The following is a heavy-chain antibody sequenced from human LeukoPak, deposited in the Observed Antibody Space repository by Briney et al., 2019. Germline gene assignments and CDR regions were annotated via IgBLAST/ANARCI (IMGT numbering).Heavy chain of an antibody. CDR1: GYTFTNYG. J-gene: IGHJ4*02. CDR3: TTYYDYVWGPREPFDY. V-gene: IGHV1-18*01. CDR2: ISAYNGHT. D-gene: IGHD3-16*01. Sequence: ASVKVSCKASGYTFTNYGISWVRQAPGQGLEWMGWISAYNGHTKYAQKVQGRVTMTRDTSTSTAYMELRSLRSDDTAVYYCTTYYDYVWGPREPFDYWGQGTLVTVSS.